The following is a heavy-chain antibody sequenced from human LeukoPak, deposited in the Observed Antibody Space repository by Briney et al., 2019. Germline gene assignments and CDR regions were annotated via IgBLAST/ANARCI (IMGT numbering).Heavy chain of an antibody. J-gene: IGHJ4*02. Sequence: KASETLSLTCTVSGGSISSYYWSWIRQPPGKGLEWIGYIYYSGSTNYNPSLKSRVTISVDTSKNQFSLKLSSVTAADTAVYYCARGRLAVAVSRGTFDYWGQGTLVTVSS. CDR1: GGSISSYY. D-gene: IGHD6-19*01. V-gene: IGHV4-59*12. CDR2: IYYSGST. CDR3: ARGRLAVAVSRGTFDY.